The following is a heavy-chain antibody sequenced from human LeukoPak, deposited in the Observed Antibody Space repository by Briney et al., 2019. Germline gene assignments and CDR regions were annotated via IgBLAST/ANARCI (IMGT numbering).Heavy chain of an antibody. J-gene: IGHJ4*02. CDR2: MNPNSGNT. CDR3: ARVHYYGSGSYYVIDY. D-gene: IGHD3-10*01. V-gene: IGHV1-8*01. Sequence: ASVKVSCKASGYTFTSYDINWVRQATGQGLEWMGWMNPNSGNTGYAQKFQGRVTMTRNTSISTAYMGLSSLRSEDTAVYYCARVHYYGSGSYYVIDYWGQGTLVTVSS. CDR1: GYTFTSYD.